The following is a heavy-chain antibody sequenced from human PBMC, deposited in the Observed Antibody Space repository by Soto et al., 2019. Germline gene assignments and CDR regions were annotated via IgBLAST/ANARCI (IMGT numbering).Heavy chain of an antibody. CDR1: GFNFSSYW. V-gene: IGHV3-74*01. D-gene: IGHD6-13*01. J-gene: IGHJ4*02. CDR3: AVDSNRGFAFDY. CDR2: INSDVSST. Sequence: EVQLVESGGGLVQPGGSLRLSCAASGFNFSSYWMHWVRQAPGKGLVWVSRINSDVSSTTYADSVKGRFTISRDNAKNTLYLQMNSLRADDTARYYCAVDSNRGFAFDYWGQGTLVTVSS.